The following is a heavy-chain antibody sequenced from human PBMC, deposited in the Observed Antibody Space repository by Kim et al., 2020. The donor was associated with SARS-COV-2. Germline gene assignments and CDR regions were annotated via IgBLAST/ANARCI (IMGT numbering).Heavy chain of an antibody. J-gene: IGHJ4*02. Sequence: SETLSLTCTVSGGSISNSIYYWGWIRQPPGKGLEWIGSIYHTGTTYYTPSLKSRVIISIVTSRNQFSVKLSSVTAADTAVYYCAGYGSGNYPDYWGQGTLVTVSS. V-gene: IGHV4-39*07. D-gene: IGHD3-10*01. CDR2: IYHTGTT. CDR1: GGSISNSIYY. CDR3: AGYGSGNYPDY.